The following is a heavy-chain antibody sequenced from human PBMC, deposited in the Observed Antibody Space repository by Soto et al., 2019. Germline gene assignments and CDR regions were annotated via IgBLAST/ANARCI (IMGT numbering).Heavy chain of an antibody. D-gene: IGHD3-3*01. V-gene: IGHV5-51*01. Sequence: PGESLKISCKGSGYSFTSYWIGWVRQMPGKGLQWMWIIYPGDSDTRYIPSFQGQVTISADKSISTAYLQLSSLKASDTAMYYCARSAPIFGVFIKRGWFDPWGQGTLVTRLL. CDR1: GYSFTSYW. CDR3: ARSAPIFGVFIKRGWFDP. CDR2: IYPGDSDT. J-gene: IGHJ5*02.